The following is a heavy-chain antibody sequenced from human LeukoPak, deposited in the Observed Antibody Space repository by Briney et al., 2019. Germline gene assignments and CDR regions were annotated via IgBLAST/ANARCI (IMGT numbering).Heavy chain of an antibody. D-gene: IGHD6-19*01. V-gene: IGHV4-30-2*01. CDR1: GGSISSGGYS. CDR2: IYHSGNT. Sequence: SETLSLTCTVSGGSISSGGYSWSWIRQPPGKGLEWIGYIYHSGNTYYNPSLKSRVTISVDRSKNQFSLKLSSVTAADTAVYYCARVPAGAGTHFDFWGQGTLVTVSS. J-gene: IGHJ4*02. CDR3: ARVPAGAGTHFDF.